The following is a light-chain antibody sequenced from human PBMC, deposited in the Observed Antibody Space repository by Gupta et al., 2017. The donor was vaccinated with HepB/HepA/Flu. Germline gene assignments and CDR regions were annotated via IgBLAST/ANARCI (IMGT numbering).Light chain of an antibody. J-gene: IGLJ1*01. V-gene: IGLV2-23*02. Sequence: QSALTQPASVSGSPGQSITISCSGTRSDVGSYNLVSWYQQHPGKAPKLLIYEVSKRPSGVSHRFSGSKSGNTDSLKIYGLQSEDEAEYDGASVARTNSTPFSVGLGTG. CDR3: ASVARTNSTPFSVG. CDR2: EVS. CDR1: RSDVGSYNL.